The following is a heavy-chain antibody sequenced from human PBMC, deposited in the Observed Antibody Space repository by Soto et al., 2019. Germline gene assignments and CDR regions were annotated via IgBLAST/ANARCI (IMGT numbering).Heavy chain of an antibody. Sequence: VGSLRLSCAASGFTFSSYGMHWVRQAPGKGLEWVAVISYDGSNKYYADSVKGRFTISRDNSKNTLYLQMNSLRAEGTAVYYCAKSRAAAGTRWFDPWGQGTLVTVSS. CDR2: ISYDGSNK. CDR1: GFTFSSYG. CDR3: AKSRAAAGTRWFDP. J-gene: IGHJ5*02. D-gene: IGHD6-13*01. V-gene: IGHV3-30*18.